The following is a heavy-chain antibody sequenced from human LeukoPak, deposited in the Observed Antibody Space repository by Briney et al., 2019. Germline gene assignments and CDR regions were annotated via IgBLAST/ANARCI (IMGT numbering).Heavy chain of an antibody. Sequence: GGSLRLSCAASGFSFSSYGMPWVRQAPGKGLEWVADIWYDGTNKHYADSVKGRFTISRDNSKNTLFLQMNSLRVEDTAVYYCARALSGDAGGFDYWGQGTLVTVSS. J-gene: IGHJ4*02. CDR2: IWYDGTNK. V-gene: IGHV3-33*01. CDR1: GFSFSSYG. D-gene: IGHD2-21*01. CDR3: ARALSGDAGGFDY.